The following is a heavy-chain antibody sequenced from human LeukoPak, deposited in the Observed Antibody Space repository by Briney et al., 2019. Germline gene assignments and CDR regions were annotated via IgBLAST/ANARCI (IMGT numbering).Heavy chain of an antibody. J-gene: IGHJ4*02. Sequence: GASVKVSCKASGYTFTSYGISWVRQAPGQGLEWMGWITVHNGNTNYAQKLQGRDTMTTDTSTSTVYMELRSLRSDDTAVYYCARGLRGGLRPLGYFDYWGQGTLVTVSS. CDR3: ARGLRGGLRPLGYFDY. V-gene: IGHV1-18*01. CDR2: ITVHNGNT. CDR1: GYTFTSYG. D-gene: IGHD3-16*01.